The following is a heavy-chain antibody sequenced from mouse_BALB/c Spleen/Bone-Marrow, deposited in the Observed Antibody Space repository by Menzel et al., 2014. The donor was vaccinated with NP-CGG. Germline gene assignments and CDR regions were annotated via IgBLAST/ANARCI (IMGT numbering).Heavy chain of an antibody. CDR3: AKKKYGIPYAMNY. J-gene: IGHJ4*01. CDR2: ISCYNGAT. V-gene: IGHV1S34*01. D-gene: IGHD2-10*02. CDR1: GYSFTGYY. Sequence: LVKTGASVKISCKASGYSFTGYYMHWVKQSHGKSLEWIGYISCYNGATSYNQKFKGKATFTVDTSSSTANMQFNSLTSEDSAVYYCAKKKYGIPYAMNYWGQGTSVTVSS.